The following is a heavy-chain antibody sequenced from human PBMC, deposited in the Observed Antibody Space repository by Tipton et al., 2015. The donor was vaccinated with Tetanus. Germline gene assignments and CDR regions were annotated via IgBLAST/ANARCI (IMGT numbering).Heavy chain of an antibody. V-gene: IGHV5-51*01. CDR2: VYPGDSKT. D-gene: IGHD3-10*01. CDR1: GYTFTSYW. CDR3: ARNYGDLDAFDL. J-gene: IGHJ3*01. Sequence: VQLVQSGAEVKKPGESLKISCKSSGYTFTSYWIGWVRQTPGKGLEGVGSVYPGDSKTRYSPSLQGRVTISADKSLTTAYLQWSRLKASDTAMYYCARNYGDLDAFDLWGQGTMVTVSS.